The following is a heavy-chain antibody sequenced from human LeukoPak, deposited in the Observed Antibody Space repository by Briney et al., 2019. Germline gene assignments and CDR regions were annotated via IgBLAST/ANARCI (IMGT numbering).Heavy chain of an antibody. CDR1: GYSFTSYW. J-gene: IGHJ6*01. D-gene: IGHD3-10*01. CDR2: IYPGDSDT. CDR3: ARGSLYYYGSGSNYGMDV. V-gene: IGHV5-51*01. Sequence: GESLKISCRGSGYSFTSYWIGWVRQMPGKGLEWVGIIYPGDSDTRHSPSFQGQVTISADKSISTAYLQWNSLKASDTAMYYCARGSLYYYGSGSNYGMDVWGQGTTVTVSS.